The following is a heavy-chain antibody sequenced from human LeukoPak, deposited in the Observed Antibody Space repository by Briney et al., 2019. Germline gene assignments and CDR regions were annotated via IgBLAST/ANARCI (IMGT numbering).Heavy chain of an antibody. Sequence: SETLSLTCSVSDDSITIYYWTWIRQPPGKGLEWIGEIYRSGTTNYKPSLKSRVTISLDKSRNHFSLKLTSVTAADSAVYYCARGVVIAPQTFDYWGQGILVTVSS. D-gene: IGHD2-21*01. V-gene: IGHV4-59*12. J-gene: IGHJ4*02. CDR1: DDSITIYY. CDR2: IYRSGTT. CDR3: ARGVVIAPQTFDY.